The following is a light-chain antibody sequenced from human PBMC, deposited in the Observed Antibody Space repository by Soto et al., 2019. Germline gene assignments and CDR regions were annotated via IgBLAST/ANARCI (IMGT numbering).Light chain of an antibody. V-gene: IGKV1-5*01. CDR2: DAS. CDR1: QTISSW. J-gene: IGKJ1*01. CDR3: QQYNNYFWA. Sequence: DIQMTQSPSTLSGSVGDRVTITCRASQTISSWLAWYQQKPGKAPKLLIYDASSLESGVPSRFSGSGSGTEFTLTISSLQSDDLATYYCQQYNNYFWAFGQGTKVDIK.